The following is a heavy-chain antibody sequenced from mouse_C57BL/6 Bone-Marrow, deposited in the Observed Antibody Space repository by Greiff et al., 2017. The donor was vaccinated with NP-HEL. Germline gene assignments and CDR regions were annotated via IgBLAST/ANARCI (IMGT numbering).Heavy chain of an antibody. V-gene: IGHV5-4*01. CDR2: ISDGGSYT. Sequence: DVHLVESGGGLVKPGGSLKLSCAASGFTFSSYAMSWVRQTPEKRLEWVATISDGGSYTYYPDNVKGRSTISRDNAKNNLYLQMSHLKSEDTAMYYCARVITTVVALYYYDYWGQGTTLTVSS. D-gene: IGHD1-1*01. CDR3: ARVITTVVALYYYDY. CDR1: GFTFSSYA. J-gene: IGHJ2*01.